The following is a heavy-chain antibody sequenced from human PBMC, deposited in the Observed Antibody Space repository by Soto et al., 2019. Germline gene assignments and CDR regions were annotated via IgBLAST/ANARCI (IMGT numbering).Heavy chain of an antibody. V-gene: IGHV3-23*01. D-gene: IGHD3-10*01. CDR3: AKKVNSGSGSQFFDY. J-gene: IGHJ4*02. Sequence: EVQLLASGGGLVQPGGSLRLSCAASGFTFSSSSMSWVRQAPGKGLEWVSGFRSGGDDDTTYYADSVRGRFTISRDNSKNTLFLQMNSLRAEDTAIYYCAKKVNSGSGSQFFDYWGQGTLVTVSS. CDR2: FRSGGDDDTT. CDR1: GFTFSSSS.